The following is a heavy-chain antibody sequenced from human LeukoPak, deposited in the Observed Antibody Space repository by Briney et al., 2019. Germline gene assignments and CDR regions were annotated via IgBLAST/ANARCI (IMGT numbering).Heavy chain of an antibody. CDR2: IYYSGST. CDR1: GGSISSSSYS. CDR3: ARLGARGYSYAWDY. D-gene: IGHD5-18*01. J-gene: IGHJ4*02. V-gene: IGHV4-39*01. Sequence: SETLSLTCTVSGGSISSSSYSWGWIRQPPGKGLEYIGSIYYSGSTYYNPSLKSRVTISVDTSKNQFSLKLSSVTAADTAVYYCARLGARGYSYAWDYWGQGTLVTVSS.